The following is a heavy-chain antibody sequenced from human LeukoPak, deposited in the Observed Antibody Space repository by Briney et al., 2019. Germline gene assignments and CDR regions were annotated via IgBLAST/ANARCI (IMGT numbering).Heavy chain of an antibody. CDR2: IYTSGST. D-gene: IGHD6-6*01. Sequence: SQTLSLTCAVSGGSISSGSYYWSWIRQPDGKGLEWIGRIYTSGSTNYNPSLKSRVTISVDTSKNQFSLKLSSVTAADTAVYYCATDSSSYSLDYWGQGTLVTVSS. CDR3: ATDSSSYSLDY. J-gene: IGHJ4*02. CDR1: GGSISSGSYY. V-gene: IGHV4-61*02.